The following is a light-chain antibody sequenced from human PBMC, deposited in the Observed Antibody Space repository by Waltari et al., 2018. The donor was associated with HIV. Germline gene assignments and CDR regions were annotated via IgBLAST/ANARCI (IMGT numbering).Light chain of an antibody. V-gene: IGLV2-14*03. CDR2: NVS. CDR3: SSYTSSGPRYVL. J-gene: IGLJ2*01. Sequence: SALTQPASVSGSPGQSIPISCSGTSGDVGGYNFFSWSQKHPGKAPKLIIYNVSSRPSGVSIRFSGSRSANTASLTISGLQVEDEADYFCSSYTSSGPRYVLFGGGTRLTVL. CDR1: SGDVGGYNF.